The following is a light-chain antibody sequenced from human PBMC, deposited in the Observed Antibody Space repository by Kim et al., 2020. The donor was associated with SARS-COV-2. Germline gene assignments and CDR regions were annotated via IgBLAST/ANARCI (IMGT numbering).Light chain of an antibody. V-gene: IGKV1-5*03. CDR2: KAS. CDR3: QQYETYWT. Sequence: DIQMTQSPSTLSASVGDRVTITCWASQNIDNWLAWYQQKPGKAPKLLIYKASRLHSGVPSRFSGSGSGTEFTLTISSLQPDDFGIYFCQQYETYWTFGLGTKVDIK. J-gene: IGKJ1*01. CDR1: QNIDNW.